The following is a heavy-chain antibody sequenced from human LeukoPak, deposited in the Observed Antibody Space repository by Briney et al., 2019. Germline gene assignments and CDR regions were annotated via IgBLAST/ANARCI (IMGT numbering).Heavy chain of an antibody. J-gene: IGHJ4*02. CDR2: IYTSGST. Sequence: SETLSLTCTVSGGSISDYYWCWIRQPAGKGLEWIGRIYTSGSTNYNPSLKSRVTMSVDTSKNQFSLKLTSVTAADTAVCYCARDLMGRQWLVDDFDYWGQGTLVTVSS. V-gene: IGHV4-4*07. CDR1: GGSISDYY. D-gene: IGHD6-19*01. CDR3: ARDLMGRQWLVDDFDY.